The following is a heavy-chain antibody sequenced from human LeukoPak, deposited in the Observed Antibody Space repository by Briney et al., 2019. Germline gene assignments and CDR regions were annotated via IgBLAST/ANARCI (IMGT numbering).Heavy chain of an antibody. J-gene: IGHJ4*02. V-gene: IGHV3-30*18. CDR3: AKDRYGSGNNYLDA. Sequence: GGSLRLSCAASGFSFSSYAMHWVRQAPAKGVAWVAFMSYDGTKEHYADSVKGRFTISRDNSMNTLYLQINSLGPEDTAVYYCAKDRYGSGNNYLDAWGQGTLVTVSS. D-gene: IGHD3-10*01. CDR2: MSYDGTKE. CDR1: GFSFSSYA.